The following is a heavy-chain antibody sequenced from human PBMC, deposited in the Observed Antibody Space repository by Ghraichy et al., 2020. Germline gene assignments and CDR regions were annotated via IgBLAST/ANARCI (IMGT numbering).Heavy chain of an antibody. J-gene: IGHJ4*02. CDR3: ARGSRFGDYPDY. D-gene: IGHD3-3*01. V-gene: IGHV1-8*01. Sequence: ASVKVSCKASGYTFTSYDINWVRQATGQGLEWMGWMNPNSGNTGYAQKFQGRVTMTRNTSISTAYMELSSLRSEDTAVYYCARGSRFGDYPDYWGQGTLVTVSS. CDR2: MNPNSGNT. CDR1: GYTFTSYD.